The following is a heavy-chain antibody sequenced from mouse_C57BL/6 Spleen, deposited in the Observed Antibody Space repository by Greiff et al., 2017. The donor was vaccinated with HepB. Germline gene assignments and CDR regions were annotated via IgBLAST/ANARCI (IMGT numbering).Heavy chain of an antibody. CDR2: ISDGGSYT. Sequence: VMLVESGGGLVKPGGSLKLSCAASGFTFSSYAMSWVRQTPAKRLEWVATISDGGSYTYYPDNVKGRFTISRDNAKNNLYLQMSHLTSEDTAMYYCARANWDGRYAMDYGGQGTSVTVSS. J-gene: IGHJ4*01. CDR3: ARANWDGRYAMDY. D-gene: IGHD4-1*01. V-gene: IGHV5-4*03. CDR1: GFTFSSYA.